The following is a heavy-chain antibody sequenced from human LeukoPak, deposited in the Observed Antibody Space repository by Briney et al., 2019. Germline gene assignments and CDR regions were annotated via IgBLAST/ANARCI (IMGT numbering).Heavy chain of an antibody. Sequence: GESLKISCKGSGYNFINHWIGWVRQMPGKGLEWMGIIYPGDSETRYSPSFQGQVTISDDKSISTAYLQWSSLKASDTAMHYCARYCSGSSCFHYGMDVWGQGTTVTVSS. V-gene: IGHV5-51*01. D-gene: IGHD2-15*01. CDR3: ARYCSGSSCFHYGMDV. CDR2: IYPGDSET. J-gene: IGHJ6*02. CDR1: GYNFINHW.